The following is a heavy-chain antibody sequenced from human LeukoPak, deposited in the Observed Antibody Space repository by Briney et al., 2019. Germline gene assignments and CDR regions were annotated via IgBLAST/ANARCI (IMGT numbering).Heavy chain of an antibody. Sequence: GGSLRLSCAASGFTFSNAWMSWVRQGPGKGLEWVGRIKSKTDGGTTDYAAPVKGRFTISRDNSKNTLYLQMNSLRAEDTAVYYCAKGRYYDSSGYQYYFDYWGQGTLVTVSS. V-gene: IGHV3-15*01. D-gene: IGHD3-22*01. CDR2: IKSKTDGGTT. CDR3: AKGRYYDSSGYQYYFDY. CDR1: GFTFSNAW. J-gene: IGHJ4*02.